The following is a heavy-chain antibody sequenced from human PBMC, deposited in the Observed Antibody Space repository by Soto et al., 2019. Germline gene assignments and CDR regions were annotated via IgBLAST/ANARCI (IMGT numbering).Heavy chain of an antibody. CDR1: GFTFSSYW. Sequence: GGPLRLPCAASGFTFSSYWMHWVSKTPGKGLVWVSRINSDGSSTSYADSVKGRFTISRDNAKNTLYLQMNSLRAEDTAVYYCARDTTGPPGGMDVWGQGTTVTVSS. V-gene: IGHV3-74*01. D-gene: IGHD1-1*01. CDR3: ARDTTGPPGGMDV. J-gene: IGHJ6*02. CDR2: INSDGSST.